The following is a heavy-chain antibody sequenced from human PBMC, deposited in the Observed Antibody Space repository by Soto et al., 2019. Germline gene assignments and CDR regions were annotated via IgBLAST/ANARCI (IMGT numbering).Heavy chain of an antibody. J-gene: IGHJ3*02. CDR2: ISSSSSYI. V-gene: IGHV3-21*01. CDR1: GFTFSSYS. Sequence: GGSLRLSCAASGFTFSSYSMNWVRQAPGKGLEWVSSISSSSSYIYYADSVKGRFTISRDNAKNSLYLQMNSLRAEDTAVYYCARAAMVKGDAFDIWGPGTMVTV. CDR3: ARAAMVKGDAFDI. D-gene: IGHD5-18*01.